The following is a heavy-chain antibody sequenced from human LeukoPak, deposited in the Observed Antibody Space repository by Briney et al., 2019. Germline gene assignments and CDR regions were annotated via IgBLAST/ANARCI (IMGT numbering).Heavy chain of an antibody. CDR1: GYTFTSYG. V-gene: IGHV1-18*01. CDR2: ISAYNGNT. D-gene: IGHD2-15*01. CDR3: ATCSGGSCYQDFDAFDI. Sequence: EASVTVSFKASGYTFTSYGISWVRQAPGQGLEWMGWISAYNGNTNYAQKLQGRVTMTTDTSTSTAYMELRSLRSEDTAVYYCATCSGGSCYQDFDAFDIWGQGTMVTVSS. J-gene: IGHJ3*02.